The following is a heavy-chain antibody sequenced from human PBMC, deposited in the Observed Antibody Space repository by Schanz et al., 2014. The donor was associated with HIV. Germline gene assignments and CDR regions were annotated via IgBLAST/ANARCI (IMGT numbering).Heavy chain of an antibody. V-gene: IGHV3-30-3*01. J-gene: IGHJ3*02. CDR1: GFTFSSYA. D-gene: IGHD1-26*01. Sequence: QVQLVESGGGVVQPGRSLRLSCAASGFTFSSYAMHWVRQAPGKGLEWVAVISYDGSNKYYADSVKGRFTISRDSSKNTLYLQMSSLRAEDTALYYCAKDMGSGSYEAFDIWGQGTMVTVSS. CDR2: ISYDGSNK. CDR3: AKDMGSGSYEAFDI.